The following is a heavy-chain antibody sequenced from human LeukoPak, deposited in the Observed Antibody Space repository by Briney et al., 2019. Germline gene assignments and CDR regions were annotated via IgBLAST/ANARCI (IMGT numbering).Heavy chain of an antibody. D-gene: IGHD2-21*02. J-gene: IGHJ4*02. CDR1: GGSFSGYY. CDR3: ARDAYCGGDCYSDY. Sequence: KASETLSLTCAVYGGSFSGYYWSWIRQPPGKGLEWIGEINHSGSTNYNPSLKSRVTISVDTSKNQFSLKLSSVTVADTAVYYCARDAYCGGDCYSDYWGQGTLVTVSS. CDR2: INHSGST. V-gene: IGHV4-34*01.